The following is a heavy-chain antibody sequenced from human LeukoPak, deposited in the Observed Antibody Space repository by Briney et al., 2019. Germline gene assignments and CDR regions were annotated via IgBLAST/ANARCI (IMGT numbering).Heavy chain of an antibody. D-gene: IGHD2-2*01. CDR1: GFSFITYY. Sequence: PGGSLRLSCAASGFSFITYYMSWVRQAPGKGLEWVANIKQDGSEKYYVDSVKGRFTISRDNAKNSLYLQMNSLRAEDTAVYYCARGGKYRYDYWGQGTLVTVSS. J-gene: IGHJ4*02. CDR2: IKQDGSEK. CDR3: ARGGKYRYDY. V-gene: IGHV3-7*01.